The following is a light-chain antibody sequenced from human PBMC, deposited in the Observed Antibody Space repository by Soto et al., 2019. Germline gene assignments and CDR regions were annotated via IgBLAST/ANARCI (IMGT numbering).Light chain of an antibody. V-gene: IGKV4-1*01. CDR1: QSVLYSSNNKNY. J-gene: IGKJ1*01. Sequence: DIVLTPSPDSLAVSLGERATINCKSSQSVLYSSNNKNYLAWYQQKPGQPPKLLIYWASTRESGVPDRFSGSGSGTDFTLTISSLQAEDVAVYYCLQYYSTPPTFGQGTKV. CDR3: LQYYSTPPT. CDR2: WAS.